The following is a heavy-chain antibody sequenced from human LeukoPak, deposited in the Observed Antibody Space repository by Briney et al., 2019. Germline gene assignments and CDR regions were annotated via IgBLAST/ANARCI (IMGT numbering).Heavy chain of an antibody. Sequence: ASVKVSCKAPGYTFTGYYMHWVRQAPGQGLEWMGWINPNSGGTNYAQKCQGRVTMTRDTSISTAYMELSRLRSDDTAVYYCARDPYCSSTSCYNDYWGQGTLVTVSS. D-gene: IGHD2-2*02. CDR1: GYTFTGYY. CDR2: INPNSGGT. CDR3: ARDPYCSSTSCYNDY. V-gene: IGHV1-2*02. J-gene: IGHJ4*02.